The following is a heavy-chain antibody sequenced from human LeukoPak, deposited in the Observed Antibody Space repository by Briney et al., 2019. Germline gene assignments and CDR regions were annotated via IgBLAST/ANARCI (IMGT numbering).Heavy chain of an antibody. CDR2: ISAYNGNT. V-gene: IGHV1-18*01. J-gene: IGHJ4*02. CDR1: GYTFTSYG. CDR3: ARVMSVGIAVADPFDY. Sequence: ASVKVSCKAPGYTFTSYGISWVRQAPGQGLEWMGWISAYNGNTNYAQKLQGRVTMTTDTSTSTAYMELRSLTSDDTAVYYCARVMSVGIAVADPFDYWGQGTLVTVSS. D-gene: IGHD6-19*01.